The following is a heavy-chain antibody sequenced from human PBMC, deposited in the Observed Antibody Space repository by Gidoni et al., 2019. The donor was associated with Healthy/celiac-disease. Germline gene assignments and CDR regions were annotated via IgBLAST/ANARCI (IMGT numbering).Heavy chain of an antibody. V-gene: IGHV3-21*01. CDR3: ARKLGASYGMDV. CDR2: ISSSSSYI. J-gene: IGHJ6*02. D-gene: IGHD7-27*01. CDR1: GFPFSSYS. Sequence: EVQLVESGGGMVKPGGSLRLSCASSGFPFSSYSMNWVRQAPGKGLEWVSSISSSSSYIYYADSVKGRFTISRDNAKNSLYLQMNSLRAEDTAVYYCARKLGASYGMDVWGQGTTVTVSS.